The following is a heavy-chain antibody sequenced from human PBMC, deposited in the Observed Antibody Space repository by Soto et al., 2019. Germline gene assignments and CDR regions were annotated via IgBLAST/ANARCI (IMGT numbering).Heavy chain of an antibody. CDR3: AREGDELWQWLRPITFDY. Sequence: GGSLRLSCAASGFTFSSYWMHWVRQAPGKGLVWVSRINSDGSSTSYADSVKGRFTISRDNAKNTLYLQMNSLRAEDTAVYYCAREGDELWQWLRPITFDYWGQGTLVTVSS. J-gene: IGHJ4*02. V-gene: IGHV3-74*01. CDR1: GFTFSSYW. CDR2: INSDGSST. D-gene: IGHD6-19*01.